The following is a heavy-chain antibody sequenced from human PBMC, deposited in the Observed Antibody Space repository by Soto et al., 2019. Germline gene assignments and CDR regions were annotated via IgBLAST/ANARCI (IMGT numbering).Heavy chain of an antibody. CDR1: GGTFSSYA. Sequence: ASVKVSCKASGGTFSSYAISWVRQAPGQGLEWMGGIIPILGIANYAQKVQGRVTITADKSTSTAYMELSSLRSEDTAVYYCAEGTGDLGGSFDYWGQGTLVTVSS. V-gene: IGHV1-69*10. J-gene: IGHJ4*02. D-gene: IGHD7-27*01. CDR2: IIPILGIA. CDR3: AEGTGDLGGSFDY.